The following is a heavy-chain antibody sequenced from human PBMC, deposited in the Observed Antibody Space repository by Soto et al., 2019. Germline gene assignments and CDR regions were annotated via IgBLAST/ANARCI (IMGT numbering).Heavy chain of an antibody. V-gene: IGHV4-61*01. Sequence: SETLSLTCTVSGGSVSSDTHYWSWIRQPPGKRLEWIGFIYSSGSTNYNPSLKSRVTISVDTSKNQFSLKLSSVTAADTAVYYCARWDYADYYFDYWGQGTLVTVSS. CDR1: GGSVSSDTHY. D-gene: IGHD2-2*01. CDR2: IYSSGST. CDR3: ARWDYADYYFDY. J-gene: IGHJ4*02.